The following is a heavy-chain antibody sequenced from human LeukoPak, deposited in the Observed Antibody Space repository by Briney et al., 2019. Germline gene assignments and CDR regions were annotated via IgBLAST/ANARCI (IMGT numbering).Heavy chain of an antibody. CDR1: GGSFSGYY. CDR2: INHSGST. D-gene: IGHD4-17*01. Sequence: PLETLSLTCAVYGGSFSGYYWSWIRQPPGKGLEWIGEINHSGSTNYNPSLKSRVTISVDTSKNQFSLKLSSVTAADTAVYYCARLSVAPVTTPYGMDVWGQGTTVTVSS. J-gene: IGHJ6*02. CDR3: ARLSVAPVTTPYGMDV. V-gene: IGHV4-34*01.